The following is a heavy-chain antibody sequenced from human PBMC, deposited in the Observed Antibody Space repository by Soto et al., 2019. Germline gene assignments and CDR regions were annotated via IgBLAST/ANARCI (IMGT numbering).Heavy chain of an antibody. CDR1: GGSISSYY. CDR2: IYYSGST. V-gene: IGHV4-59*01. J-gene: IGHJ4*02. Sequence: PSDTLALTCTVSGGSISSYYWSRIRQPPGKGLEWIGYIYYSGSTNYNPSLKSRVTISVDTSKNQFSLKLSSVTAADTAVYYCARGRPIDYWGQGTLVTVS. CDR3: ARGRPIDY.